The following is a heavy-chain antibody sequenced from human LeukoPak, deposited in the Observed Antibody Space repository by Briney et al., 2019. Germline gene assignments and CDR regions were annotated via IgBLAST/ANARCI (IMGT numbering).Heavy chain of an antibody. D-gene: IGHD2-15*01. Sequence: PGGSLRLSCAASGFTFSSYAMSWVRQAPGKGLEWVSTISGTGGSTYYADSVKGQFTISRDNSKNTLYLQMNSLRAEDTAVYYCAKDPSRSYCSGGSCFEDVWGQGTTVTVSS. CDR2: ISGTGGST. CDR1: GFTFSSYA. J-gene: IGHJ6*02. V-gene: IGHV3-23*01. CDR3: AKDPSRSYCSGGSCFEDV.